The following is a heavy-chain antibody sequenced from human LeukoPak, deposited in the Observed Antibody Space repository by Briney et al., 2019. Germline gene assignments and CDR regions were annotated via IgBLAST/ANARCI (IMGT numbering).Heavy chain of an antibody. D-gene: IGHD6-13*01. CDR2: IYYSGST. CDR1: GGSISSYY. CDR3: ARMPTAAAGLNWFDP. J-gene: IGHJ5*02. V-gene: IGHV4-59*01. Sequence: PSETLSLTCTVSGGSISSYYWSWIRQPPGKGLEWIGYIYYSGSTNYNPSLKSRVTISVDTSKNQSSLKLSSVTAADTAVYYCARMPTAAAGLNWFDPWGQGTLVTVSS.